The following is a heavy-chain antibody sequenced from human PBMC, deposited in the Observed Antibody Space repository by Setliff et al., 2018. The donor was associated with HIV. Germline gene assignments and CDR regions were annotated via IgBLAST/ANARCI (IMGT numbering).Heavy chain of an antibody. CDR2: IYYDGRT. CDR1: GGSIRTGAYY. V-gene: IGHV4-39*06. J-gene: IGHJ5*01. Sequence: PSETLSLTCTVSGGSIRTGAYYWGWIRQPPGKGLEWIGSIYYDGRTFYKPSLKSRLTISVDTSKHQFPLGLNSGTAADTAVYCCAGGGAVSADFDSWGQGTLVTVSS. CDR3: AGGGAVSADFDS. D-gene: IGHD3-16*01.